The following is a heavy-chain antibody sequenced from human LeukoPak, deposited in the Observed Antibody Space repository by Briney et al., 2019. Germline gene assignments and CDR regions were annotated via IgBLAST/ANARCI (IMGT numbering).Heavy chain of an antibody. CDR1: GSRFTDYY. V-gene: IGHV1-2*02. D-gene: IGHD3-3*01. CDR3: ARADFIDAGPYLIGP. CDR2: INTKSGGT. Sequence: VASVRVSCQTSGSRFTDYYIHWGRRAPGKGLEGMGWINTKSGGTSSSRKFQGRVTITRDPSITTVYMDMAWLTSDDTAIYFCARADFIDAGPYLIGPWGQGTLVTVSS. J-gene: IGHJ5*02.